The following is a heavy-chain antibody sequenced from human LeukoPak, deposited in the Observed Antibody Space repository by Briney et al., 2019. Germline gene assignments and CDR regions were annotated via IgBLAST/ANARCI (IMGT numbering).Heavy chain of an antibody. CDR2: ISSNGGST. D-gene: IGHD2-21*02. J-gene: IGHJ6*03. CDR3: ARDGGYIVVVTASYYYMDV. CDR1: GFNFSNYA. V-gene: IGHV3-64*01. Sequence: GGSLRLSCAASGFNFSNYAMHWVRQAPGKGLECVSAISSNGGSTYYVHSVKGRFTISRYNSKNTLYLQMDSLRPEDMAVYYCARDGGYIVVVTASYYYMDVWGKGTTVTVSS.